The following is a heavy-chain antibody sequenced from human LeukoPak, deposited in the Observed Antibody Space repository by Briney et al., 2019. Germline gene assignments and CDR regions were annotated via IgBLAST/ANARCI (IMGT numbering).Heavy chain of an antibody. V-gene: IGHV3-23*01. CDR3: AKGGSGSYYNAWFDP. Sequence: AGGSLRLSCAASGLTFSSYAMSWVRQAQGKGLEWVSAISGSGASTYYADSVKGRFTISRDNSKNTLYLQMNSLRAEDTATYYCAKGGSGSYYNAWFDPWGQGTLVTVSS. CDR2: ISGSGAST. D-gene: IGHD3-10*01. J-gene: IGHJ5*02. CDR1: GLTFSSYA.